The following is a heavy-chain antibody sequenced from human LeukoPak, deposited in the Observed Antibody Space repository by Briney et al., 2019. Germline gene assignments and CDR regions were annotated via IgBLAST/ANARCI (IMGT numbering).Heavy chain of an antibody. J-gene: IGHJ4*02. CDR2: ISSSSSTI. CDR1: GFTFSSYS. Sequence: GGSLRLSCAASGFTFSSYSMNWVRQAPGKGLEWVSYISSSSSTIYYADSVKGRFTISRDNAKNSLYLQMNSLRAEDTAVYYCAREPYIAAAGYFDYWGQGTLVTVSS. CDR3: AREPYIAAAGYFDY. V-gene: IGHV3-48*04. D-gene: IGHD6-13*01.